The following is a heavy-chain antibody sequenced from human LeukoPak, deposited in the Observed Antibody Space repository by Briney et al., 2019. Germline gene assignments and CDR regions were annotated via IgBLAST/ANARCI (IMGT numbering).Heavy chain of an antibody. V-gene: IGHV4-59*01. CDR2: IYYSGST. CDR1: GGSISSYY. D-gene: IGHD4-23*01. CDR3: ARGALRWYG. Sequence: SETLSLTCTVSGGSISSYYWSWVRQPPGKGLEWIGSIYYSGSTFYNPSLKSRVTISVDTSKNQFSLKLSSVTAADTAVYYCARGALRWYGWGQGTLVTVSS. J-gene: IGHJ4*02.